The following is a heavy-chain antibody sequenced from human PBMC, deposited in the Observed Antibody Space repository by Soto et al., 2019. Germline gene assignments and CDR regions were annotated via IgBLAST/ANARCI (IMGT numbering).Heavy chain of an antibody. D-gene: IGHD6-19*01. CDR3: ARGRWETIPV. CDR2: INHSGST. J-gene: IGHJ4*02. CDR1: GGSFSGYY. Sequence: QVQLQQWGAGLLKPSETLSLTCAVYGGSFSGYYWSWIRQPPGNGLEWIGEINHSGSTNYNPSLKSRVTISVDTSKNQFSLKLSSVTAADTAVYYCARGRWETIPVWGQGTLVTVSS. V-gene: IGHV4-34*01.